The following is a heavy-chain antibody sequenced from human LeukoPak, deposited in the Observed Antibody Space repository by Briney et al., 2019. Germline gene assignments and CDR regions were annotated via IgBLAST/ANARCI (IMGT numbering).Heavy chain of an antibody. CDR3: ARDRLASSGWYRGGVLNWFDP. D-gene: IGHD6-19*01. V-gene: IGHV1-2*02. CDR1: GYTFTGYY. Sequence: GASVKVSCKASGYTFTGYYMHWVRQAPGQGLEWMGWINPNSGGTNYAQKFQGRVTMTRDTSISTAYMELSRLRSDDTAAYYCARDRLASSGWYRGGVLNWFDPWGQGTLVTVSS. J-gene: IGHJ5*02. CDR2: INPNSGGT.